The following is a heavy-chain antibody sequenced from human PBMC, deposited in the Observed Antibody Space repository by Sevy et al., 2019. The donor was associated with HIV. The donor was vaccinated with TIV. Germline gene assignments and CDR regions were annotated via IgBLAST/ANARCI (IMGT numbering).Heavy chain of an antibody. Sequence: ASVKVSFKASGYTFTGDYLHWVRQAPGQGLEWMGRVYPNSGGTNYARKFQGRITMTRDTSISTAYMELNRLKFDDTAVYYCARDGGGGTTNSGMDVWGQGTTVTVSS. V-gene: IGHV1-2*06. J-gene: IGHJ6*02. CDR2: VYPNSGGT. CDR1: GYTFTGDY. D-gene: IGHD1-7*01. CDR3: ARDGGGGTTNSGMDV.